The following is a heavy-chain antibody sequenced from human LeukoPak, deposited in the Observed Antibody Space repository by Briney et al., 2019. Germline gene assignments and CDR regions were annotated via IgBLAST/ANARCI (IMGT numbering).Heavy chain of an antibody. D-gene: IGHD3-22*01. V-gene: IGHV4-4*02. J-gene: IGHJ4*02. CDR3: ARNGYYPIDY. CDR2: IHQSGST. Sequence: PSGTLSLTCAVSGASIRNSDWWSWVRQPPGKGLEWIGEIHQSGSTNYNPSLMSRVTISVDTSKNRFSLSLSSLTAADTAMYYCARNGYYPIDYWGQGTLVTVSS. CDR1: GASIRNSDW.